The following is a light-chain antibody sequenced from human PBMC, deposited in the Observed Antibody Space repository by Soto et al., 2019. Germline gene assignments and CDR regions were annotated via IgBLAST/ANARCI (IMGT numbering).Light chain of an antibody. CDR1: QGIGDT. V-gene: IGKV3-20*01. Sequence: EVVMTQSPATLSVSPGEGVTLSCRASQGIGDTLAWYQHKPGQTPRLLIYDTSTRDTGIPDRVSGSGSGTDFTLTISRLEPEDFAVYYCHQFGSSRTFGQGTKVDIK. CDR2: DTS. CDR3: HQFGSSRT. J-gene: IGKJ1*01.